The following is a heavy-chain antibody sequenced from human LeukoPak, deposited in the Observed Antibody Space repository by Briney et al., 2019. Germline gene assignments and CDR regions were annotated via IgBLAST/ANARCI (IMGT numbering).Heavy chain of an antibody. D-gene: IGHD6-19*01. V-gene: IGHV3-23*01. CDR2: ISGSGGGT. CDR3: AKDPNIAVAGTNWFDP. Sequence: GGSLRLSCAASGFTVSSNYMSWVRQAPGKGLEWVSAISGSGGGTYYADSVKGRFTISGDNSKNTLYLQMNSLRAEDTAVYYCAKDPNIAVAGTNWFDPWGQGTLVTVSS. J-gene: IGHJ5*02. CDR1: GFTVSSNY.